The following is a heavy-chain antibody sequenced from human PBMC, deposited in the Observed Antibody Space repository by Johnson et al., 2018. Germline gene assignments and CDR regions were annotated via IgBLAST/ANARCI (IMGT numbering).Heavy chain of an antibody. V-gene: IGHV4-4*02. D-gene: IGHD3-3*01. CDR3: ARDERRALGVGMCPFDT. Sequence: QVQLQESGPGLVKPSGTLSLTCVVSGGSINSSNWWSWVRQPPGKGLAWIGEIYHSGSTNCNPSLKSRVTISVDKSKNQFALKLSSVTAAETAVYYCARDERRALGVGMCPFDTWGQGTMVTVSS. J-gene: IGHJ3*02. CDR2: IYHSGST. CDR1: GGSINSSNW.